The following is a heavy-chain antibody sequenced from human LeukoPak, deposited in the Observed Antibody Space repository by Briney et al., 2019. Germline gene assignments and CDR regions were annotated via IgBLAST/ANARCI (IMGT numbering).Heavy chain of an antibody. J-gene: IGHJ4*02. CDR3: ARGSGSYLADFDY. CDR2: IIPIFGTA. V-gene: IGHV1-69*05. CDR1: GGTFSSYA. D-gene: IGHD1-26*01. Sequence: SVKVSCKASGGTFSSYAISWVRQAPGQGREWMGGIIPIFGTANYAQKFQGRVTITTDESTSTAYMELSSLRSEDTAVYYCARGSGSYLADFDYWGQGTLVTVSS.